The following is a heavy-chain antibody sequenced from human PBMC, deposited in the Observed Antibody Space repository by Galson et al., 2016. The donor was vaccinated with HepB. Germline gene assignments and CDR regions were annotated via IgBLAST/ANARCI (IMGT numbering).Heavy chain of an antibody. Sequence: SLRLSCAASGFAFSEYYMSCIRQAPGKGLEWVSYIHSSGSSMYYADSVKGRFTISRDNAKNSLYLQMNSLRVDDTAVYYCARHFAGFIEDDYWGQGTLVTVSS. V-gene: IGHV3-11*01. CDR1: GFAFSEYY. CDR3: ARHFAGFIEDDY. D-gene: IGHD3-16*02. J-gene: IGHJ4*02. CDR2: IHSSGSSM.